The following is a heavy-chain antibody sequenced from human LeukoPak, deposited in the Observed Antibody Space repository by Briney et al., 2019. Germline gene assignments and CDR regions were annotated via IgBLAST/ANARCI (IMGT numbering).Heavy chain of an antibody. CDR3: ARGRGSHCTNGVCYFGSWFDP. CDR2: INHSGST. V-gene: IGHV4-34*01. D-gene: IGHD2-8*01. J-gene: IGHJ5*02. CDR1: GGSFSGYY. Sequence: SETLSLTCAAYGGSFSGYYWSWIRQPPGKGLEWIGEINHSGSTNYNPSLKSRVTISVDTSKNQFSLKLSSVTAADTAVYYCARGRGSHCTNGVCYFGSWFDPWGQGTLVTVSS.